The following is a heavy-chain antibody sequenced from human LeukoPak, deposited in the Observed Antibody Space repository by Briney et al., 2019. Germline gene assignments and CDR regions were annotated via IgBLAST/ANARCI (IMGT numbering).Heavy chain of an antibody. CDR3: ARGQDLRGSPTIYPFDY. J-gene: IGHJ4*02. CDR1: GGSISSYY. CDR2: AYYSGST. D-gene: IGHD3-9*01. Sequence: SETLSLTCTVSGGSISSYYWGWIRQPPGKGLEWIGYAYYSGSTYYNPSLKSRVTISVDTSKKQFSLKLTSVTTADTAVYYCARGQDLRGSPTIYPFDYWGQGTLVTVSS. V-gene: IGHV4-59*01.